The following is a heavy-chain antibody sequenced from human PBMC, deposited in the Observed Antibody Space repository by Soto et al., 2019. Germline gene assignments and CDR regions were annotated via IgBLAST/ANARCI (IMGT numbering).Heavy chain of an antibody. V-gene: IGHV3-33*01. CDR3: ARDLGSSSGVFDY. J-gene: IGHJ4*02. D-gene: IGHD6-6*01. Sequence: GGSLRLPCAASGFTFSSYGMHGVRQAPGKGLEWVAVIWYDGSNKYYADSVKGRFTISRDNSKNTLYLQMNSLRAEDTAVYYCARDLGSSSGVFDYWGQGTLVTVSS. CDR2: IWYDGSNK. CDR1: GFTFSSYG.